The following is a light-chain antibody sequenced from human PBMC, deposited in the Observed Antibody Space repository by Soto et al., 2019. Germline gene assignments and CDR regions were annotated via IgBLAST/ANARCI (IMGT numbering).Light chain of an antibody. CDR1: NSDVGAYTS. Sequence: SVLTQPRSVSGSPGQSVTISCTGTNSDVGAYTSVSWYQQLPGKAPKLIISAVSYRPSGVPDRFSGSKSGNTASLTISGLQTEDEADYYCFSYTASDMWVFGGGTKVTVL. CDR3: FSYTASDMWV. CDR2: AVS. J-gene: IGLJ3*02. V-gene: IGLV2-11*01.